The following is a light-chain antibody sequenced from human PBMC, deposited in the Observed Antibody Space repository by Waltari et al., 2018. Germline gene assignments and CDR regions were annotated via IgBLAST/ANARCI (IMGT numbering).Light chain of an antibody. Sequence: SYVVTQPPSVSVAPGETATITCGGGNIGTYRVHWYQQKAGQAPGVVIVYDRDGPSGMPARFSGANSGNTATLTISRVEAGDEARYYCHVWHPHVDPGVFGTGTEVTVL. CDR1: NIGTYR. J-gene: IGLJ1*01. V-gene: IGLV3-21*04. CDR2: YDR. CDR3: HVWHPHVDPGV.